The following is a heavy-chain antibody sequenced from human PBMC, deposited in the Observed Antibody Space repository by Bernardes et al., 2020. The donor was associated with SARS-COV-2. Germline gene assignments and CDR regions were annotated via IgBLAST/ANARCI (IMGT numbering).Heavy chain of an antibody. CDR3: AIPPTNYDRYGMDV. J-gene: IGHJ6*02. CDR2: ITPNSGGT. CDR1: VSPFPASY. Sequence: VEVSCNASVSPFPASYMHWLRPAPVQGLEWMGWITPNSGGTNFAQKFQGRVTMTRDTSISTAYMELSRLRSDDTAVYYCAIPPTNYDRYGMDVWGQGTTVTVSS. V-gene: IGHV1-2*02. D-gene: IGHD3-22*01.